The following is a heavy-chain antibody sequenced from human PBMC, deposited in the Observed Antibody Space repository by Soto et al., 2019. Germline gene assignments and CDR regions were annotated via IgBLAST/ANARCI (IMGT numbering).Heavy chain of an antibody. CDR3: AKDGEGYSSSWYIDHYYYYMDV. D-gene: IGHD6-13*01. Sequence: GGSLRLSCAASGFTFSSYAMSWVRQAPGKGLEWVSAISGSGGSTYYADSVKGRFTISRDNSKNTLYLQMNSLRAQDTAVYYCAKDGEGYSSSWYIDHYYYYMDVWGKGTTVTVSS. CDR1: GFTFSSYA. J-gene: IGHJ6*03. V-gene: IGHV3-23*01. CDR2: ISGSGGST.